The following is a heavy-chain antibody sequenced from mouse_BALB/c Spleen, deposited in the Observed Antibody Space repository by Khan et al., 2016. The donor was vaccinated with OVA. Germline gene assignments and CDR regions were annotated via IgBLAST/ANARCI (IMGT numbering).Heavy chain of an antibody. CDR1: GFTFSTYA. Sequence: EVELVESGGGLVKPGGSLKLSCAASGFTFSTYAMSWVRQTPEKRLEWVATISSDGDYTYYPDNVTGRFTISRDNAKNTLYLQMSSLRSEDAAMYYCTRSPYGNFAYWGQGTVVTGSA. CDR2: ISSDGDYT. V-gene: IGHV5-9-3*01. J-gene: IGHJ3*01. D-gene: IGHD2-1*01. CDR3: TRSPYGNFAY.